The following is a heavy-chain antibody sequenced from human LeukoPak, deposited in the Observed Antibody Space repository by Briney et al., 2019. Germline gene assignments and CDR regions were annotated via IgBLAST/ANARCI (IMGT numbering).Heavy chain of an antibody. J-gene: IGHJ4*02. CDR2: ISGSGGST. D-gene: IGHD5-18*01. Sequence: PGGSLRLSCAASGFTFSSYAMSWVRQAPGKGLEWVSAISGSGGSTYYADSVKGRFTISRDNAKNSLYLQMNSLRAEDTAVYYCARDAGYGYDRFDYWGQGTQVTVSS. V-gene: IGHV3-23*01. CDR1: GFTFSSYA. CDR3: ARDAGYGYDRFDY.